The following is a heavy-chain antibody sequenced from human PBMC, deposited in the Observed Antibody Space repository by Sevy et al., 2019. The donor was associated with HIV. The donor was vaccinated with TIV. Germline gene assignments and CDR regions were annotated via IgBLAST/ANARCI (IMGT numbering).Heavy chain of an antibody. D-gene: IGHD3-22*01. CDR2: IKSKSDGGAT. CDR1: GFTFSDPW. Sequence: GGSLRLSCVASGFTFSDPWMSWVRQPPGKGLEWVGRIKSKSDGGATEYAAPVKGRFTISRDDSKNKLYLQMNSLKTDDTAVYYCAAHESLRFAMMIVAEGGMDVWGQGTTVTVSS. V-gene: IGHV3-15*01. CDR3: AAHESLRFAMMIVAEGGMDV. J-gene: IGHJ6*02.